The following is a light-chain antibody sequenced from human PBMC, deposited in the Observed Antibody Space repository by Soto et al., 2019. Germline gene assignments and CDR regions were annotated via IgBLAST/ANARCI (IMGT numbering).Light chain of an antibody. CDR2: GAS. CDR1: QSVSTNF. V-gene: IGKV3-20*01. J-gene: IGKJ1*01. Sequence: EIVLTQSPGTLSLSPGEGATLSCRASQSVSTNFFAWYQQKPGQAPRLLIYGASTRATGIPDRFSGSGSGTDFTLIISRVEPEDFAVYYCQQYGRTSWTFGQGTKVDIK. CDR3: QQYGRTSWT.